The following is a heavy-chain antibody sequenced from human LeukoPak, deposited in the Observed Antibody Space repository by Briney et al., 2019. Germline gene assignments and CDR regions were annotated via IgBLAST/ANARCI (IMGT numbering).Heavy chain of an antibody. V-gene: IGHV3-74*01. CDR1: GFTFGSKW. Sequence: GSLRHSCAASGFTFGSKWMHWVRQSPGKGLVWVSRINSDGSSTSYADSVKGRFTISRDNAKNSLYLQMNSLRAEDTAVYYCASLPDHWGQGTLVTVSS. CDR3: ASLPDH. CDR2: INSDGSST. J-gene: IGHJ5*02.